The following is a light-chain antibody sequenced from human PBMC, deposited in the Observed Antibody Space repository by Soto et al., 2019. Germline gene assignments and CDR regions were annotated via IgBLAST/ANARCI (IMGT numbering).Light chain of an antibody. CDR1: QTISSW. Sequence: DIQMTQSPSTLSGSVGDRFTITCRASQTISSWLAWYQQKPGKAPKLLIYKAYTLKSGVTSRFSGSGSGTEFTLTISSLQPDDFATYYCQHYNSYSEAFGQGTQVEI. J-gene: IGKJ1*01. CDR3: QHYNSYSEA. V-gene: IGKV1-5*03. CDR2: KAY.